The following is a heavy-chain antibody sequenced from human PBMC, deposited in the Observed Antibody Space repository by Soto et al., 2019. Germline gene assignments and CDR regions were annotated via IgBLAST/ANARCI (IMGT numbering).Heavy chain of an antibody. V-gene: IGHV3-30*04. CDR3: ARAGGGYYYFDY. Sequence: GGSLRLSCAASGFTFSSYAMHWVRQAPGKGLEWVAVISYDGSNKYYADSVKGRFTISRDNSKNTLYLQMNSLRAEDTAVYYCARAGGGYYYFDYWGQGTLVTVSS. J-gene: IGHJ4*02. CDR1: GFTFSSYA. CDR2: ISYDGSNK. D-gene: IGHD1-26*01.